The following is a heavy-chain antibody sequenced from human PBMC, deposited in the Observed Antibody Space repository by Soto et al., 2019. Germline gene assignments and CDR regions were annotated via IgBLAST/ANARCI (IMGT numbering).Heavy chain of an antibody. V-gene: IGHV2-5*02. CDR1: GFSLSTSGVG. CDR3: AHNLVAGTSWFDP. CDR2: IYWDDDK. J-gene: IGHJ5*02. Sequence: QITLKESGPTLVKPTQTLTLTCTFSGFSLSTSGVGVVWIRQPPGKALEWLGIIYWDDDKRYRPSPKSRLTTTKHTSNNQVVLTMTNMDPVDTGTYYCAHNLVAGTSWFDPWGQGTLVTVSS. D-gene: IGHD6-19*01.